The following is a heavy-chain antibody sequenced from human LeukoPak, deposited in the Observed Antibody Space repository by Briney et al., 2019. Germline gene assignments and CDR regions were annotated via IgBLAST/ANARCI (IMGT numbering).Heavy chain of an antibody. J-gene: IGHJ3*02. CDR1: GGSISSYY. Sequence: SETLSLTCTVSGGSISSYYWSWIRQPAGKGLEWIGRIHTSGSTNYNPSLKSRVTMSVDTSKNQFSLKLSSVTAADTAVYYCASWVAPRNAFDIWGQGTMVTVSS. CDR3: ASWVAPRNAFDI. V-gene: IGHV4-4*07. D-gene: IGHD2-21*01. CDR2: IHTSGST.